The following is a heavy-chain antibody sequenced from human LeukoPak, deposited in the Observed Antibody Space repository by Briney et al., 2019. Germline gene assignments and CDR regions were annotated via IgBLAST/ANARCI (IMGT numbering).Heavy chain of an antibody. D-gene: IGHD4-11*01. J-gene: IGHJ4*02. Sequence: SETLSLTCTVSGGSIPSSYWSWIRQPPGKGLEWIGYIYNSGSTNYNPSLKSRVTISVDTSKNQFSLKLSSVTAADTAVYYCARLYSSSLGRVLDYWGQGTLVTVSS. V-gene: IGHV4-59*13. CDR1: GGSIPSSY. CDR2: IYNSGST. CDR3: ARLYSSSLGRVLDY.